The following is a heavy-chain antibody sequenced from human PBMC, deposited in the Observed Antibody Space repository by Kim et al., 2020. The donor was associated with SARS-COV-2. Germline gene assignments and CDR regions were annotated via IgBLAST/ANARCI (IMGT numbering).Heavy chain of an antibody. J-gene: IGHJ4*02. CDR1: GYTFTGYY. D-gene: IGHD6-19*01. CDR3: ASFYSSGWYTQDYYFDY. Sequence: ASVKVSCKASGYTFTGYYMHWVRQAPGQGLEWMGRINPNSGGTNYARKFQGRVTMTRDTSISTAYMELSRLRSDDTAVYYCASFYSSGWYTQDYYFDYWGQGTLVTVSS. V-gene: IGHV1-2*06. CDR2: INPNSGGT.